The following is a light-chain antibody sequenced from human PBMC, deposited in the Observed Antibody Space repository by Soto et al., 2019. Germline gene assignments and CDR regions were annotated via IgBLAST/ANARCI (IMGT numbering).Light chain of an antibody. V-gene: IGKV1-6*01. Sequence: AIQMTQSPTSLSASVGDRVIITCRASQDISKDLGWYQQKPGKAPKFLIYSATSTQSGVPSTFSGSGFGTDFTLTISSRQPEDFATYYCLQDHDYPRTFGQGTKVEF. CDR3: LQDHDYPRT. J-gene: IGKJ1*01. CDR2: SAT. CDR1: QDISKD.